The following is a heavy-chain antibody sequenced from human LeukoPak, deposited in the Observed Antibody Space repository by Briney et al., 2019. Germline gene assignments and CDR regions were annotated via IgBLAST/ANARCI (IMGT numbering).Heavy chain of an antibody. CDR2: ISGSGGST. CDR3: AKGVWTDYTITHFDY. V-gene: IGHV3-23*01. D-gene: IGHD3/OR15-3a*01. Sequence: GGSLRLSCAASGFTFSSYAMSWVRQAPGKGLEWVSAISGSGGSTYYADSVKGWFTLSRDNSKNTLYLQMNSLRAEDTAVYYCAKGVWTDYTITHFDYWGQGTLVTVSS. J-gene: IGHJ4*02. CDR1: GFTFSSYA.